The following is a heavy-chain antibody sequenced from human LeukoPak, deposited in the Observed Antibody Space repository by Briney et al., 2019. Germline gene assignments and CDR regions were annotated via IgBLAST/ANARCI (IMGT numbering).Heavy chain of an antibody. Sequence: SETLSLTCAVYGGSFSGYYWGWIRQPPGEGLEWIGEINHSGSTNYNPSLKSRVTISVDTSKNQFSLKLSSVTAADTAVYYCARGPGVVVPAASVGDDYWGQGTLVTVSS. D-gene: IGHD2-2*01. J-gene: IGHJ4*02. V-gene: IGHV4-34*01. CDR2: INHSGST. CDR3: ARGPGVVVPAASVGDDY. CDR1: GGSFSGYY.